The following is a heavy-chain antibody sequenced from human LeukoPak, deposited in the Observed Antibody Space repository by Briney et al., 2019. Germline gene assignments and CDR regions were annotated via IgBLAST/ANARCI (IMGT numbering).Heavy chain of an antibody. J-gene: IGHJ4*02. D-gene: IGHD3-22*01. CDR3: ASLSDSSGYYLGY. V-gene: IGHV3-9*01. Sequence: GGSLRLSCAASGVNFDDYAMHWVRQSPGTGLEWVAGLNWDSRSMAYADSVRGRFTISRDNAKNSLYLQMNSLRAEDTAVYYCASLSDSSGYYLGYWGQGTLVTVSS. CDR2: LNWDSRSM. CDR1: GVNFDDYA.